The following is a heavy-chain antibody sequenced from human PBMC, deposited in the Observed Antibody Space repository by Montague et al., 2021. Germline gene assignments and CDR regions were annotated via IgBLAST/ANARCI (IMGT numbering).Heavy chain of an antibody. CDR1: GGPFSGYF. CDR2: INHSGDA. D-gene: IGHD3-10*01. CDR3: ARDTWFRENLSSLYYYGIDV. J-gene: IGHJ6*02. Sequence: SETLSLTCGVYGGPFSGYFWTWIRQPPGKGLEWVGEINHSGDANYNPSLESRVTMTVDTSKRQFSLRLNSLTAADTAIYYCARDTWFRENLSSLYYYGIDVWGQGTTVTVSS. V-gene: IGHV4-34*01.